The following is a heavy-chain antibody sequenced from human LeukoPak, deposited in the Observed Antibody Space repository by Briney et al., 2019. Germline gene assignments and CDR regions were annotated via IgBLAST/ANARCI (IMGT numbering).Heavy chain of an antibody. CDR2: IGGSGSST. D-gene: IGHD6-13*01. CDR3: AKVEAIAAQPYAFDI. Sequence: PGGSLRLSCAASGFTFSSYGMSWVRHAPGEGLEWDLSIGGSGSSTYYADSVKGRFTISRDNSKNTLDLQINILRAEDTAVYYCAKVEAIAAQPYAFDIWGHGTMVTVSS. CDR1: GFTFSSYG. J-gene: IGHJ3*02. V-gene: IGHV3-23*01.